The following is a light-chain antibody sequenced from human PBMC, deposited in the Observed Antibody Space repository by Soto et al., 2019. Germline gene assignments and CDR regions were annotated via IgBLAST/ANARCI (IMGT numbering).Light chain of an antibody. CDR3: QESYSNYLA. V-gene: IGKV1-39*01. Sequence: DIQMTQSPSSLSASVGDRFTITYRASQHISNYLNWYQQKPGKAPKLLIYAASNWHSGVSSRFSGSGSGTDFTLTISSLHPEDFATYYCQESYSNYLAFGGGTKVDIK. J-gene: IGKJ4*01. CDR2: AAS. CDR1: QHISNY.